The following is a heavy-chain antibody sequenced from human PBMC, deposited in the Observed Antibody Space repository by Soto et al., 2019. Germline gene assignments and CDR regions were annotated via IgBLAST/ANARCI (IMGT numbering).Heavy chain of an antibody. V-gene: IGHV3-74*01. Sequence: EMQLVESGGGLVQPGGSLRLSCAASGFAFSNSWMHWVRQVPGKGLVWVSHINADGSTTSNADSVKGRFTIFRDNAQSTLYVQMNSLRAEDTGVYDCASDRGYAFDMWGQGTMVIVSS. CDR3: ASDRGYAFDM. CDR1: GFAFSNSW. J-gene: IGHJ3*02. CDR2: INADGSTT.